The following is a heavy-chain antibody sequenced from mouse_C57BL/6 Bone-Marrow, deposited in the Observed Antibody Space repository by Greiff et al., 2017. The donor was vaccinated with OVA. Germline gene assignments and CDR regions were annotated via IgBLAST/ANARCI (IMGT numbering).Heavy chain of an antibody. V-gene: IGHV1-74*01. J-gene: IGHJ4*01. D-gene: IGHD1-1*01. CDR1: GYTFTSYW. CDR3: AMRIKYYGSRDYAMDY. CDR2: IHPSDSDT. Sequence: QVQLQQPGAELVKPGASVKVSCKASGYTFTSYWMHWVKQRPGQGLEWIGRIHPSDSDTNYNQKFKGKATLTVDKSSSTAYMQLSSLTSEDSAVYYCAMRIKYYGSRDYAMDYWGQGTSVTVSS.